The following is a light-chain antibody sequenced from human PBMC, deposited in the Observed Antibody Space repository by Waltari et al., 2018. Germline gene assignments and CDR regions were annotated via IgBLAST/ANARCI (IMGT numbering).Light chain of an antibody. J-gene: IGKJ5*01. CDR3: HLANNLPYT. CDR2: AVS. Sequence: DIQMTQSPSYVSASVGDRVTITCRASRDINSRLAWYQQKPGKAPKLLIYAVSSLQSGVPSRFSGSGSGTDFTLTISSLQPDDFATYFCHLANNLPYTFGQGTRLEVK. V-gene: IGKV1-12*02. CDR1: RDINSR.